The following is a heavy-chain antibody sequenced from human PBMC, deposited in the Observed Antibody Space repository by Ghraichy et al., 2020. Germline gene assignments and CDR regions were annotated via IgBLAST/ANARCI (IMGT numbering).Heavy chain of an antibody. Sequence: SETLSLTCTAFGCSITPYHLSPSPQPAGKGLEWTGRIDTSGSTNYNPSLKSRVTMSVDTPKNQFSLKLSSVTAAATAVYYFASDRAIFGVVINWYFYLWGRGTLVTVSS. CDR3: ASDRAIFGVVINWYFYL. CDR2: IDTSGST. D-gene: IGHD3-3*01. J-gene: IGHJ2*01. V-gene: IGHV4-4*07. CDR1: GCSITPYH.